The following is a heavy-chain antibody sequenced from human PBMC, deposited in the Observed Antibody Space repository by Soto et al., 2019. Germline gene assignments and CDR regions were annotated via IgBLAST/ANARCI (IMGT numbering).Heavy chain of an antibody. J-gene: IGHJ6*02. CDR3: VKGRGSYFVYFGLDV. Sequence: EVQLVESGGGLTQPGRSLRLSCVASGFTFDDYAMHWVRQTPGKGLEWVSSIDWNGGSTAYADSVKGRFTISRDNGRNSLYLQMNSLRPEDTALYYCVKGRGSYFVYFGLDVWGQGTTVTVSS. D-gene: IGHD1-26*01. V-gene: IGHV3-9*01. CDR2: IDWNGGST. CDR1: GFTFDDYA.